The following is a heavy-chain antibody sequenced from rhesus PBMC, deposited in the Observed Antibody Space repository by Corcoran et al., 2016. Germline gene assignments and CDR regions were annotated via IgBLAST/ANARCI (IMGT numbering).Heavy chain of an antibody. J-gene: IGHJ4*01. CDR2: INPYSGNT. D-gene: IGHD3-3*01. V-gene: IGHV1S2*01. CDR3: ARDRNIWTGYPFDS. CDR1: GYTFTDYY. Sequence: QVQLLQSGAEVKKPGSSVKVSCKTTGYTFTDYYVHGVRQAPRQGLEWMRWINPYSGNTKFAQNFQGRVSMSGYTSTSTAYMELRSLRSEDTAVYYCARDRNIWTGYPFDSWGQGVLVTVSS.